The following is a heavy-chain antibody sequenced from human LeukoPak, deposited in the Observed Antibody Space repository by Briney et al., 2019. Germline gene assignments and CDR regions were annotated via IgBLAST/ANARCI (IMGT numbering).Heavy chain of an antibody. CDR3: ARARAGKQLVPRGYYFDY. CDR2: ISAYNGNT. V-gene: IGHV1-18*01. CDR1: GYTFTSYG. J-gene: IGHJ4*02. Sequence: GASVKVSCKASGYTFTSYGISWVRQAPGQGLEWMGWISAYNGNTNYAQKLQGRVTMTTDTSTSTAYMELRSLRSDDTAVYYCARARAGKQLVPRGYYFDYWGQGTLVTVSS. D-gene: IGHD6-6*01.